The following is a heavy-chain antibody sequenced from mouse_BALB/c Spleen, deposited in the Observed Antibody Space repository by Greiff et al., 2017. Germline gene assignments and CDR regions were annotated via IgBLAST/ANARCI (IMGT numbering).Heavy chain of an antibody. Sequence: VQLQQPGAELVKPGASVKLSCKASGYTFTSYWMHWVKQRPGQGLEWIGEINPSNGRTNYNEKFKSKATLTVDKSSSTAYMQLSSLTSEDSAVYYCARCLITTKDLLDYWGQGTTLTVSS. CDR1: GYTFTSYW. J-gene: IGHJ2*01. CDR3: ARCLITTKDLLDY. V-gene: IGHV1S81*02. D-gene: IGHD1-1*01. CDR2: INPSNGRT.